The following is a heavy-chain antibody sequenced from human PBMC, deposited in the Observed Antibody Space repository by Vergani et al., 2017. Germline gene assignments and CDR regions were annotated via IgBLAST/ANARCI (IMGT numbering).Heavy chain of an antibody. CDR3: ARAKRRRLAVGATDS. J-gene: IGHJ4*02. CDR2: INPTTGNT. V-gene: IGHV7-4-1*01. CDR1: GYSFNNYA. D-gene: IGHD6-19*01. Sequence: QEQLVQSGSELKKPGASVKVSCKASGYSFNNYAIHWVRQAPGQGLEWMGWINPTTGNTTYARAFTGRFVFSLDTSISTAYLQIGSLKAEDTAVYFCARAKRRRLAVGATDSWGQGTLLTVSS.